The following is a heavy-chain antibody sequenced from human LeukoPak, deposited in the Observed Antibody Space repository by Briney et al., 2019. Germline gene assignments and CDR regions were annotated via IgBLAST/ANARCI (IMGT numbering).Heavy chain of an antibody. V-gene: IGHV1-8*01. CDR2: MNPNSGNT. CDR1: GYTFTSYD. J-gene: IGHJ4*02. CDR3: ARVTRISGSYGY. Sequence: GASVKVSCKASGYTFTSYDINRVRQATGQGLEWMGWMNPNSGNTGYAQKFQGRVTMTRNTSISTAYMELSSLRSEDTAVYYCARVTRISGSYGYWGQGTLVTVSS. D-gene: IGHD1-26*01.